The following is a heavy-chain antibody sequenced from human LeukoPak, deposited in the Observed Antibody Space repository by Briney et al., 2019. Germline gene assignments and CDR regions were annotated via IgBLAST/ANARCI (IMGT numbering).Heavy chain of an antibody. CDR2: ISYSSSYI. CDR1: GFTFSTYT. V-gene: IGHV3-21*01. Sequence: GGSLRLSCAASGFTFSTYTMNWVRQAPGKGLEWVSSISYSSSYIYYADSVKGRFTISRDNAKNSLYLQMNTLRAEGTAVYYCARDLYCSSTSCTDAFDIWGQETMVTASS. CDR3: ARDLYCSSTSCTDAFDI. J-gene: IGHJ3*02. D-gene: IGHD2-2*01.